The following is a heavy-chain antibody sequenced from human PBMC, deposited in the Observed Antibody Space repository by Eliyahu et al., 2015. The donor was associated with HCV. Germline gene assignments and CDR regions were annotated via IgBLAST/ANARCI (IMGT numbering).Heavy chain of an antibody. Sequence: QVQLVESGGGVVQPGRSLRLSCAASGFTFSSYGMHWVRQAPGKGLGWVAVISYDGSNKYYADSVKGRFTISRDNSKNTLYLQMNSLRAEDTAVYYCAKDRIVGATGWSFLIDYWGQGTLVTVSS. CDR1: GFTFSSYG. V-gene: IGHV3-30*18. D-gene: IGHD1-26*01. CDR2: ISYDGSNK. CDR3: AKDRIVGATGWSFLIDY. J-gene: IGHJ4*02.